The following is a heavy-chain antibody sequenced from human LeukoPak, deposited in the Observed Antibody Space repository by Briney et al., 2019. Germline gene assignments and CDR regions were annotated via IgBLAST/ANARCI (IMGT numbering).Heavy chain of an antibody. D-gene: IGHD3-22*01. J-gene: IGHJ4*02. CDR2: IYYSGST. CDR1: GGSISSSSYY. Sequence: PSETLSLTCTVSGGSISSSSYYWGWIRQPPGKGLEWIGSIYYSGSTYYNPSLKSRVTISVDTSKNQFSLKLSSVTAADTAVYYCARPLFYYDSSGYDYWGQGTLVTVSS. CDR3: ARPLFYYDSSGYDY. V-gene: IGHV4-39*01.